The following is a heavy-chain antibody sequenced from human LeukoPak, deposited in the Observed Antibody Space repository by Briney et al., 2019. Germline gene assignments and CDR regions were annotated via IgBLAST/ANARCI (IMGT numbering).Heavy chain of an antibody. CDR3: ARDLGASSSGWRLDY. J-gene: IGHJ4*02. CDR1: GGSISSTTYS. Sequence: SETLSLTCTVSGGSISSTTYSWGWIRQPPGKGLEWIGNIYFSGNTYYNPSLRSRVTISVDTSKNQFSLKLGSMTAADTAVYYCARDLGASSSGWRLDYWGRGTLVTVSS. D-gene: IGHD6-19*01. CDR2: IYFSGNT. V-gene: IGHV4-39*07.